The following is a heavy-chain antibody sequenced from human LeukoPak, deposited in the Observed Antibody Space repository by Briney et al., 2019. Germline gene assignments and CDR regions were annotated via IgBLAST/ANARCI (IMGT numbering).Heavy chain of an antibody. Sequence: GGSLRLSCAASGFTFSSYGMHWVRQAAGKGLEGVAVIWYDGSNKYYANSVKGRFTISRDNSKNTLYLQMNSLRAEHTAVYYCAKNSWPYDSSGYIAYWGQGTLVTVSS. V-gene: IGHV3-33*06. CDR2: IWYDGSNK. J-gene: IGHJ4*02. CDR3: AKNSWPYDSSGYIAY. D-gene: IGHD3-22*01. CDR1: GFTFSSYG.